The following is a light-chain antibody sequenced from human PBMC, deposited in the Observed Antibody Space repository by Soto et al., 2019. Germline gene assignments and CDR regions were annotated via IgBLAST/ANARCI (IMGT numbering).Light chain of an antibody. V-gene: IGLV2-23*01. J-gene: IGLJ2*01. CDR2: EAT. CDR1: SSDVGTYNL. CDR3: CSYAGGSNL. Sequence: QSVLTQPASVSGSPGQSITISCTGTSSDVGTYNLVSWYQQHPDKVPKLLIYEATKRPSGVSHRFSASKSGITASLTISGLRAEDEAHYYCCSYAGGSNLFGGGTKLTVL.